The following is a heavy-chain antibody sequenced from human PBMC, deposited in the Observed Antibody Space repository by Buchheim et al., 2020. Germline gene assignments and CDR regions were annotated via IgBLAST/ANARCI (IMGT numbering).Heavy chain of an antibody. V-gene: IGHV3-21*01. Sequence: EVQLVESGGGLVKPGGSLRLSCAASGFTFSSYSMNWVRQAPGKGLEWVSSISSSSSYIYYADSVKGRFTISRDNAKNSLYLQMNSLRAEDTAVYYCARAPEWSRVWYYYGMDVWGQGTT. CDR3: ARAPEWSRVWYYYGMDV. CDR2: ISSSSSYI. CDR1: GFTFSSYS. J-gene: IGHJ6*02. D-gene: IGHD3-3*01.